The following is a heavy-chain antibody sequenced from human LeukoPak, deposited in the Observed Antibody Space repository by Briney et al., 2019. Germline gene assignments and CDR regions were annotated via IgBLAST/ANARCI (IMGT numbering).Heavy chain of an antibody. CDR1: GYSISSGYY. Sequence: PSETLSLTCTVSGYSISSGYYWGWIRQPPGKGLEWIGSIYHSGSTHYNPSLKSRVTISVDTSKNQFSLKLSSVTAADTAVYYCARDRIYYDSSGYYYAEIRAFDIWGQGTMVTVSS. CDR3: ARDRIYYDSSGYYYAEIRAFDI. V-gene: IGHV4-38-2*02. D-gene: IGHD3-22*01. J-gene: IGHJ3*02. CDR2: IYHSGST.